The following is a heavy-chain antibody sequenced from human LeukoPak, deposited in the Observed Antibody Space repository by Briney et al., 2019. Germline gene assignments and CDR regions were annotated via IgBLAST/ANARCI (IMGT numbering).Heavy chain of an antibody. CDR2: INHSGST. CDR1: GGSFSGYY. Sequence: SETLSLTCAVYGGSFSGYYWSWIRQPPGKGLEWIWEINHSGSTNYNPSLKSRVTISVDTSKNQFSLKLSSVTAADTAVYYCARDGVTMVRGVTDAFDIWGQGTMVTVSS. V-gene: IGHV4-34*01. J-gene: IGHJ3*02. CDR3: ARDGVTMVRGVTDAFDI. D-gene: IGHD3-10*01.